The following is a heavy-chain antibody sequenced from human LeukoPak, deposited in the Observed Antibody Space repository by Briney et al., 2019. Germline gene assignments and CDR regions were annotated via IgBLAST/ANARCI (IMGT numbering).Heavy chain of an antibody. Sequence: GGSLRLSCSASGFTFSSYALHWVRQAPGKGLEYVSTISSNGGSTYYADSVKGRFTISRDNSKNTLYLQMSSPRAEDTAVYYCVKGYGSSEAWGQGTLVTVSS. CDR3: VKGYGSSEA. D-gene: IGHD6-6*01. CDR2: ISSNGGST. J-gene: IGHJ4*02. CDR1: GFTFSSYA. V-gene: IGHV3-64D*09.